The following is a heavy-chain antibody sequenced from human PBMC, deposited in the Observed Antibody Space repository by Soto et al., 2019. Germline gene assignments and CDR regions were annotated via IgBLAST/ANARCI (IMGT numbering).Heavy chain of an antibody. CDR1: GGSINSSSYF. J-gene: IGHJ5*02. V-gene: IGHV4-39*01. CDR3: ARHYSSGSRNWFDP. CDR2: IYYSGST. Sequence: SETLSLTCSVSGGSINSSSYFWGWVRQPPGKELEWIGSIYYSGSTYYNPSLRSRVTISVDTSKNQFSLKLSSVTAADTAVFYCARHYSSGSRNWFDPWGQGTLVTV. D-gene: IGHD6-19*01.